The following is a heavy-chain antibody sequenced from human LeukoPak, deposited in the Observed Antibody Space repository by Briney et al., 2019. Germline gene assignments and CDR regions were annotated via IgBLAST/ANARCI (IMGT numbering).Heavy chain of an antibody. V-gene: IGHV1-18*01. D-gene: IGHD1/OR15-1a*01. J-gene: IGHJ5*02. Sequence: ASVKVSCKASGYTFTSYGISWVRQAPGQGLKWMGWISAYNGNTNYAQKLQGRVTMTTDTSTSTAYMELRSLRSDDTAVYYCARVKLVHGWFDPWGQGTLVTVSS. CDR1: GYTFTSYG. CDR3: ARVKLVHGWFDP. CDR2: ISAYNGNT.